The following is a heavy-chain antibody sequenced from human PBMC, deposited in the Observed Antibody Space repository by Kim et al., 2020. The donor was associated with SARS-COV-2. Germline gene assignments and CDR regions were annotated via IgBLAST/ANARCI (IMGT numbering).Heavy chain of an antibody. D-gene: IGHD3-16*02. Sequence: GGSLRLSCAASGFTFSSYAMHWVRQAPGKGLEWVAVISYDGSNKYYADSVKGRFTISRDNSKNTLYLQMNSLRAEDTAVYYCARGAYDYVWGSYRYGTSRTGASYYYYYYGMDVWGQGTTVTVSS. CDR3: ARGAYDYVWGSYRYGTSRTGASYYYYYYGMDV. CDR1: GFTFSSYA. CDR2: ISYDGSNK. J-gene: IGHJ6*02. V-gene: IGHV3-30-3*01.